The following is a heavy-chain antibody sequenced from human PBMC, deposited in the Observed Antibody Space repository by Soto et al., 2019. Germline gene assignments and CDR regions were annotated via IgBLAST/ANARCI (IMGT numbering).Heavy chain of an antibody. CDR2: MNPNSGNT. D-gene: IGHD3-3*01. J-gene: IGHJ6*03. CDR1: GYTFTSYD. CDR3: ARVGTTYYDFWSGYYQPDYYYYYYYMDV. Sequence: ASVKVSCKASGYTFTSYDINWVRQATGQGLEWMGWMNPNSGNTGYAQKFQGRVTMTRNTSISTAYMELSSLRSEDTAVYYCARVGTTYYDFWSGYYQPDYYYYYYYMDVWGKGTTVTVSS. V-gene: IGHV1-8*01.